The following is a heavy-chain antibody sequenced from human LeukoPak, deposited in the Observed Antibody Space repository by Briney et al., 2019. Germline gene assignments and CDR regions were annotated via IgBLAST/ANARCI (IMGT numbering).Heavy chain of an antibody. V-gene: IGHV4-4*07. D-gene: IGHD5-24*01. Sequence: PSETLSLTCTVSGGSISSYYWSWIRQPAGKGLEWIGRIYTSGSTNYNPSLKSRVTMSVDTSKNQFSLKLSSVTAADTAVYYCAREKRLRGLQLVWDYWGQGTLVTVSS. CDR3: AREKRLRGLQLVWDY. CDR2: IYTSGST. J-gene: IGHJ4*02. CDR1: GGSISSYY.